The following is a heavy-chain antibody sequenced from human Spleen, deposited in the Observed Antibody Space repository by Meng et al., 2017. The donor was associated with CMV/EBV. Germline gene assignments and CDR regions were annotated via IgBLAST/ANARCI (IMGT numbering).Heavy chain of an antibody. D-gene: IGHD3-3*01. J-gene: IGHJ5*02. V-gene: IGHV4-34*01. CDR1: GGSFSGYY. CDR2: INHSGST. CDR3: ARGRRAYYDFWSGYSFDP. Sequence: QVPLQQLGAGLLKPSETLSLTCAVYGGSFSGYYWSWIRQPPGKGLEWIGEINHSGSTNYNPSLKSRVTISVDTSKNQFSLKLSSVTAADTAVYYCARGRRAYYDFWSGYSFDPWGQGTLVTVSS.